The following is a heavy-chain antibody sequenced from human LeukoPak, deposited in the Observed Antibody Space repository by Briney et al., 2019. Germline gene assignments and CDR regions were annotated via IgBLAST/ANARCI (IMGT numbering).Heavy chain of an antibody. J-gene: IGHJ2*01. CDR2: INPSGGST. CDR3: ARGGYEVWYFDL. D-gene: IGHD5-12*01. Sequence: ASVKVSCKASGYTFTSYYMHWVRQAPRQWLEWMGIINPSGGSTSYAQKFQSRVTMTRDTSTSTVYMELSSLRSEDTAVYYCARGGYEVWYFDLWGRGTLVTVSS. CDR1: GYTFTSYY. V-gene: IGHV1-46*03.